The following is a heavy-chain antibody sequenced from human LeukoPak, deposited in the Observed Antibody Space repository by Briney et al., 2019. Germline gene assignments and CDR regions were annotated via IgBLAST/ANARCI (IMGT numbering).Heavy chain of an antibody. V-gene: IGHV3-21*01. CDR1: GGSISSSN. J-gene: IGHJ4*02. CDR3: ARPVTTVVTGMFDY. Sequence: GTLFLTCAVSGGSISSSNWWSWVRQAPGRGLEWVSSISSSSSYIYYADSVKGRFTISRDNAKNSLYLQMNSLRAEDTAVYYCARPVTTVVTGMFDYWGQGTLVTVSS. D-gene: IGHD4-23*01. CDR2: ISSSSSYI.